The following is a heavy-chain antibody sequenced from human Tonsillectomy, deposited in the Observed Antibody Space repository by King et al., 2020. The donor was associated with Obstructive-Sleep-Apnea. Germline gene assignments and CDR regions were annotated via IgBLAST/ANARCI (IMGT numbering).Heavy chain of an antibody. J-gene: IGHJ4*02. Sequence: QLVQSGAEVKKPGSSVKVSCKASGGTFSSYAISWVRQAPGQGLEWMGGIIPIFGSANYAPKCQGRVTITADESTSTAYMELSSLRSEDTAVYYCARSDSGSYAIDYWGQGTLVTVSS. CDR3: ARSDSGSYAIDY. CDR2: IIPIFGSA. D-gene: IGHD1-26*01. V-gene: IGHV1-69*01. CDR1: GGTFSSYA.